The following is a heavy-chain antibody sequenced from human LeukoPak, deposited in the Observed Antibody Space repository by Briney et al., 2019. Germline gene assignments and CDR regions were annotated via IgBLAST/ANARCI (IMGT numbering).Heavy chain of an antibody. Sequence: GGSLRLSCAASGFTFDDYAMHWVRQPPGKGLEWVSGLSWNSGSIGYADSVKGRFTISRDNAKNSLYLQMNSLRAEDTAVYYCAKDDKHIVVVVAATKGLPDYWGQGTLVTVSS. J-gene: IGHJ4*02. CDR1: GFTFDDYA. CDR3: AKDDKHIVVVVAATKGLPDY. CDR2: LSWNSGSI. V-gene: IGHV3-9*01. D-gene: IGHD2-15*01.